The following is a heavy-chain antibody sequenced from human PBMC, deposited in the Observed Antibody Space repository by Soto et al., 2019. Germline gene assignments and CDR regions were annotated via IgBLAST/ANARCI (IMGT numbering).Heavy chain of an antibody. Sequence: GGSLRLSCAASGFTFSSYAMSWVRQAPGKGLEWVSAISGSGGSTYYADSVKGRFTISRDNSKNTLYLQMNSLRAEDTAVYYCAKNSGYDPYYYYGMDVWGQGTTVTASS. CDR2: ISGSGGST. CDR3: AKNSGYDPYYYYGMDV. D-gene: IGHD5-12*01. CDR1: GFTFSSYA. J-gene: IGHJ6*02. V-gene: IGHV3-23*01.